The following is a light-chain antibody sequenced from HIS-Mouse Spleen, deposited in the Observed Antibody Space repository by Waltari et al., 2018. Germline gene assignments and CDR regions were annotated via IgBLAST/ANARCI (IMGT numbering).Light chain of an antibody. CDR1: RSDVGGYNY. J-gene: IGLJ3*02. Sequence: QSALTQPASVSGSPGQSITISCTGTRSDVGGYNYVSWYQQHPGKPPKLMIYDVSKRPSGVSNRFSGSKSGNTASLTISGLQAEDEADYYCSSYTSSSTWVFGGGTKLTVL. CDR2: DVS. CDR3: SSYTSSSTWV. V-gene: IGLV2-14*03.